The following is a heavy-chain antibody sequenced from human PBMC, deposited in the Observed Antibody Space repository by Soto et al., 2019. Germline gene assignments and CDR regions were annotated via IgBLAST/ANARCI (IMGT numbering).Heavy chain of an antibody. V-gene: IGHV3-53*02. J-gene: IGHJ4*02. CDR1: GFTVSSNY. CDR3: ARMPYDTLIAFDY. D-gene: IGHD3-9*01. CDR2: IYSGGST. Sequence: EVQLVETGGGLIQPGGSLRLSCAASGFTVSSNYMSWVRQAPGKGLEWVSVIYSGGSTYYADSVKGRFTISRDNSKNTLYLQMNTLRAEDTAVYYCARMPYDTLIAFDYWGQGTLVTVSS.